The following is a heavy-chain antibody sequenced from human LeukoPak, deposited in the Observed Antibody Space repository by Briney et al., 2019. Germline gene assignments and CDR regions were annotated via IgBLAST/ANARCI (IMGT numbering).Heavy chain of an antibody. CDR2: NNTNSGGT. D-gene: IGHD2-15*01. V-gene: IGHV1-2*02. CDR3: AAGGRPSCEGGRGVFDY. CDR1: GNTLTDLY. Sequence: SVKLSCAVSGNTLTDLYTHWVRDAPGQGREWVGWNNTNSGGTNNAQKFQGRVTMTRDTSISTASMELSRLRSDDTAVYYCAAGGRPSCEGGRGVFDYWGQGTLVTVSS. J-gene: IGHJ4*02.